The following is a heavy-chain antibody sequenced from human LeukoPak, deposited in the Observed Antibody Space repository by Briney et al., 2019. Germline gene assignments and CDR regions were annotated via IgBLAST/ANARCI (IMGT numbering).Heavy chain of an antibody. V-gene: IGHV3-30-3*01. CDR1: GFTFSSYA. D-gene: IGHD3-10*01. CDR3: ARDSGPVTMAPWFDP. Sequence: PGGSLRLSCAASGFTFSSYAMLWVRQAPGKGLEWVAVISYDGSNKYYADSVKGRFTISRDNSKNTLYLQMNSLRAEDTAVYYCARDSGPVTMAPWFDPWGQGTLVTVSS. J-gene: IGHJ5*02. CDR2: ISYDGSNK.